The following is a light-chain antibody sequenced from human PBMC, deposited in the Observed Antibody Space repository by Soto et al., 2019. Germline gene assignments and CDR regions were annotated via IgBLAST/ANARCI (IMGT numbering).Light chain of an antibody. CDR3: QQRSNWPRT. V-gene: IGKV3-11*01. CDR2: DAS. J-gene: IGKJ1*01. CDR1: QSVSSF. Sequence: IVLTQSPATLSLSPGEGATLSCRASQSVSSFLAWYQQKPGQAPRLLIYDASNRATGIPARFSGSGSGTDFTLTISSLEPDDFAVYYCQQRSNWPRTFGQGTKVDIK.